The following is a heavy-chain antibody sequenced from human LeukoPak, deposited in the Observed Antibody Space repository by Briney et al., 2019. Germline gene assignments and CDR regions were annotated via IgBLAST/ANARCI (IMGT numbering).Heavy chain of an antibody. V-gene: IGHV4-61*02. Sequence: SETLSLTCTVSGGSISSGSYYWSWIRQPAGKGLEWIGRIYTSGSTNYNPSLKSRVTISVDTSKNQFSLKLSSVTAADTAVYYCARQEYQLLDAFDIWGQGTMVTVSP. D-gene: IGHD2-2*01. CDR2: IYTSGST. J-gene: IGHJ3*02. CDR1: GGSISSGSYY. CDR3: ARQEYQLLDAFDI.